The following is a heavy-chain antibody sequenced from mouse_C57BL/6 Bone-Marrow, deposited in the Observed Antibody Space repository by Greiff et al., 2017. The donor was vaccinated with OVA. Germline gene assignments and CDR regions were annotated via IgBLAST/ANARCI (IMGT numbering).Heavy chain of an antibody. V-gene: IGHV1-81*01. CDR3: ARSWVPLAY. CDR2: IYPRSGNT. CDR1: GYTFTSYG. J-gene: IGHJ3*01. D-gene: IGHD2-14*01. Sequence: VMLVESGAELARPGASVKLSCKASGYTFTSYGISWVKQRTGQGLEWIGEIYPRSGNTYYNEQFKGKATLTADKSSSPAYMELRSLTSENSAVYFCARSWVPLAYWGQGTLVTVSA.